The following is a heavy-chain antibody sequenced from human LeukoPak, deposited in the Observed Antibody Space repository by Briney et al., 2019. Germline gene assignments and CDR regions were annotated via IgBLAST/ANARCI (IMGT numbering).Heavy chain of an antibody. CDR2: ISGSGGST. CDR1: GFTFSSYG. CDR3: ARDFPFGTGTRAFDI. V-gene: IGHV3-23*01. D-gene: IGHD3/OR15-3a*01. J-gene: IGHJ3*02. Sequence: PGGSLRLSCAASGFTFSSYGMSWVRQAPGKGLEWVSAISGSGGSTYYADSVKGRFTISRDNSKNTLYLQMNSLRAEDTAVYYCARDFPFGTGTRAFDIWGQGTMVTVSS.